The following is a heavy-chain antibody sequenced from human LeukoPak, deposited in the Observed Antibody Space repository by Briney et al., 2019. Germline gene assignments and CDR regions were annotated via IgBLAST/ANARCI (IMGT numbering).Heavy chain of an antibody. CDR2: IYYRGST. J-gene: IGHJ5*02. V-gene: IGHV4-31*03. CDR3: VKQHGSGGGNWFDP. Sequence: SETLSLTCTVSGGSISSPNYYWSWIRQHPGKGLEWIGYIYYRGSTYYNPSLKSRVTISVDTSENQFSLKLSSVTAADTAVYYCVKQHGSGGGNWFDPWGQGTLVTVSS. D-gene: IGHD3-10*01. CDR1: GGSISSPNYY.